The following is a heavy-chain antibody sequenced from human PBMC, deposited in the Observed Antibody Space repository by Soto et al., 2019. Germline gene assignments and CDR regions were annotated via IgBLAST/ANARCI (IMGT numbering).Heavy chain of an antibody. CDR2: IYPGDSET. D-gene: IGHD5-12*01. CDR3: ASQGNDAEGFDY. V-gene: IGHV5-51*01. J-gene: IGHJ4*02. CDR1: GYNFAAYW. Sequence: LGESLKISCQASGYNFAAYWIGWVRQVPGKGLEWMAIIYPGDSETRYSPSFQGQVTISADKSISTAYLQWSSLKASDTAMYYCASQGNDAEGFDYWGQGTLVTVSS.